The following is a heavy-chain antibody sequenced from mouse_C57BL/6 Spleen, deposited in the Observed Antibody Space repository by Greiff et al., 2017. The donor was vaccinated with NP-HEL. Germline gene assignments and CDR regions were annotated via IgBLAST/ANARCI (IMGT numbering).Heavy chain of an antibody. CDR3: ARINYGNYVGYAMDY. Sequence: QVHVKQSGAELAKPGASVKLSCKASGYTFTSYWMHWVKQRPGQGLEWIGYINPSSGYTKYNQKFKDKATLTADKSSSTAYMQLSSLTYEDSAVYYCARINYGNYVGYAMDYWGQGTSVTVSS. J-gene: IGHJ4*01. CDR1: GYTFTSYW. CDR2: INPSSGYT. V-gene: IGHV1-7*01. D-gene: IGHD2-1*01.